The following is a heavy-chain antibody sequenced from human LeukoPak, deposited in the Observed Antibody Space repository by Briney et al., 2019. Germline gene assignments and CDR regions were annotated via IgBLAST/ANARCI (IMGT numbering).Heavy chain of an antibody. Sequence: PGGSLRLSCTASGFTFGDYAMSWVRQAPGKGLEWVGFIRSKAYGGTTEYAASVKGRFTISRDDSKSIAYLQMNSLKTEDTAVYYCTRDEVGYYYEGFDPWGQGTLVTVSS. CDR3: TRDEVGYYYEGFDP. V-gene: IGHV3-49*04. CDR1: GFTFGDYA. D-gene: IGHD3-22*01. CDR2: IRSKAYGGTT. J-gene: IGHJ5*02.